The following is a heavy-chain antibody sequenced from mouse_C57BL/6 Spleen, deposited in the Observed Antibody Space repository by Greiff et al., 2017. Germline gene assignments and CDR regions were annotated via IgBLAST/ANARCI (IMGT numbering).Heavy chain of an antibody. Sequence: QVQLKQSGAELVRPGASVTLSCKASGYTFTDYEMHWVKQTPVHGLEWIGAIDPETGGTAYNQKFKGKAILTADKSSSTAYMELRSLTSEDSAVYYCTRNYYGSRYLDYWGQGTTLTVSS. CDR1: GYTFTDYE. V-gene: IGHV1-15*01. J-gene: IGHJ2*01. CDR2: IDPETGGT. CDR3: TRNYYGSRYLDY. D-gene: IGHD1-1*01.